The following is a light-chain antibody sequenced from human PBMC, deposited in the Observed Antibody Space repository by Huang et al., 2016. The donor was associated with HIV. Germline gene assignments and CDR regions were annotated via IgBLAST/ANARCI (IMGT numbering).Light chain of an antibody. CDR3: MQALQTPRT. CDR2: LSS. CDR1: QCLLHSNGYNY. Sequence: DIVMSQSPLSLPVTPGEPASISCRSSQCLLHSNGYNYLDWYVQKPGQSPQLVIYLSSNRAAGVPDRFSGTGSVTHFTLRISRVEAEDVGVYYCMQALQTPRTFGQGTRLEIK. J-gene: IGKJ5*01. V-gene: IGKV2-28*01.